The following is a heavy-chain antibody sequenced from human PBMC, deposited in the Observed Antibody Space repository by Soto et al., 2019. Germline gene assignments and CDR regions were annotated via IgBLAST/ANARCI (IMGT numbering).Heavy chain of an antibody. J-gene: IGHJ6*02. D-gene: IGHD4-17*01. CDR3: ARDXXXXTGSTVPYYYYYYGXXV. V-gene: IGHV1-18*01. CDR2: ISAYNGNT. Sequence: QVQLVQSGAEVKKPGASVKVSCKASGYTFTSYGISWVRQAPGQGLEWMGWISAYNGNTNYAQKLQGRVTMTTDTSTSTAYMELRSLRSDDTAVYYCARDXXXXTGSTVPYYYYYYGXXVWGQGTTVXVXS. CDR1: GYTFTSYG.